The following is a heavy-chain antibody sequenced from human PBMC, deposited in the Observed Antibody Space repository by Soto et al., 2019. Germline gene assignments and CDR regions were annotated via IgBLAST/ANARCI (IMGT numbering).Heavy chain of an antibody. D-gene: IGHD3-3*01. V-gene: IGHV4-39*01. Sequence: QLQLQESGPGLVKPSETLSLTCTVSGGSISSSSYYWGWIRQPPGKGLEWIGSIYYSGSTYYNPSRKSRVTISVDTSKNQFSLKLSSVTAADTAVYYCARHGGGRITIFGVVITTTFFDYWGQGTLVTVSS. CDR1: GGSISSSSYY. CDR3: ARHGGGRITIFGVVITTTFFDY. J-gene: IGHJ4*02. CDR2: IYYSGST.